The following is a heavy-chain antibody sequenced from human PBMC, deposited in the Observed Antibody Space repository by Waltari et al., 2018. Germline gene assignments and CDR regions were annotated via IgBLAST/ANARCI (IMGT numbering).Heavy chain of an antibody. D-gene: IGHD3-3*01. J-gene: IGHJ4*02. V-gene: IGHV3-15*05. Sequence: EEHLVESGGGLVEPGGSLRLACAASGFTFSNVWMSWVRQAPGKGVEWRGRIRTEGEGRTTQYAAPVKDRFSISRRDSENMLFLQMAYLKTDDTAVYYCTIDHWSPPDVGYWGQGTPVTVSS. CDR3: TIDHWSPPDVGY. CDR2: IRTEGEGRTT. CDR1: GFTFSNVW.